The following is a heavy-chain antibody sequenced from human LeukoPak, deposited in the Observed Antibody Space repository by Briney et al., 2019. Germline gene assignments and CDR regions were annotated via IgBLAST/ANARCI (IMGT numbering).Heavy chain of an antibody. V-gene: IGHV3-7*01. J-gene: IGHJ4*02. CDR1: GFTFSNYW. CDR3: VPPPGWLRDFDY. Sequence: GGSLRLSCAASGFTFSNYWMSWVRQAPGKELEWVANIKQDGSEIYYVDSVKGRFTISRDNSRNTLYLQMSSLRAEDTAVYYCVPPPGWLRDFDYWGQGTLVTVSS. D-gene: IGHD5-12*01. CDR2: IKQDGSEI.